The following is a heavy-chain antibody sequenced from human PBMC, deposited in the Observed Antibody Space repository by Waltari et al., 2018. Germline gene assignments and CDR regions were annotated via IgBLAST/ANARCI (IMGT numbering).Heavy chain of an antibody. J-gene: IGHJ4*02. D-gene: IGHD1-20*01. V-gene: IGHV4-59*11. CDR2: IYYSGST. CDR3: ARGVDNWNYCDY. CDR1: GGSISSHY. Sequence: QVQLQESGPGLVKPSETLSLTCTVSGGSISSHYWSWIRQPPGKGLEWIGYIYYSGSTNDNPSLTSRVTISVDTSKNQFSLKLSAVTAADTAVYYCARGVDNWNYCDYWGQGTLVTVSS.